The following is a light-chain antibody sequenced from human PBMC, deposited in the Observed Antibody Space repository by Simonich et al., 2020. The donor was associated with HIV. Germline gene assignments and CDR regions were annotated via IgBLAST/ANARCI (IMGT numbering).Light chain of an antibody. J-gene: IGKJ4*01. CDR2: GAS. Sequence: EIVMTQSPATLSVSPGERATLSCRASQSVSSNLAWYQQKPGQAPRLLIYGASTRATGIPARFSGSGSGTEFTLTISSMQSEDFAVYYCQQYNNKALPTFGGGTKVEIK. V-gene: IGKV3-15*01. CDR3: QQYNNKALPT. CDR1: QSVSSN.